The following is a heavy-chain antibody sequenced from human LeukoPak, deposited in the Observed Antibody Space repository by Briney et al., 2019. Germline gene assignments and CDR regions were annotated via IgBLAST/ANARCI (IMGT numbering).Heavy chain of an antibody. Sequence: PGGTLRLSCAASGFTFSSYSMNWVRQAPGKGLEWVSSISSSSSYIYYADSVKGRFTISRDNAKNSLYLQMNSLRAEDTAIYYCTRVGYIDEGIDYWSQGTLVTVSS. CDR1: GFTFSSYS. CDR2: ISSSSSYI. J-gene: IGHJ4*02. V-gene: IGHV3-21*01. D-gene: IGHD5-24*01. CDR3: TRVGYIDEGIDY.